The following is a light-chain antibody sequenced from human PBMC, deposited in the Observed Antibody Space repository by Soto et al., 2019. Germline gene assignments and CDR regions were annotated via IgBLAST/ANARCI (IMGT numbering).Light chain of an antibody. J-gene: IGKJ3*01. CDR1: QSVSSSY. CDR2: GAS. CDR3: QQYGSSPPFT. V-gene: IGKV3-20*01. Sequence: EIVLTQSPGTLSLSPGERATLSCRASQSVSSSYLAWYQQKPGQAPRLLIYGASSRATGIPDRXSGSXSGXXXXXXXXXXXPXDFAVXYCQQYGSSPPFTFGPGTKVDIK.